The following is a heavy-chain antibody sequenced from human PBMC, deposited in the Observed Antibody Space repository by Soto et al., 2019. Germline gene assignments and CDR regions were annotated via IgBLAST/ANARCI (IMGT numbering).Heavy chain of an antibody. CDR1: GYTLTELS. CDR3: ALXSGSYTRVNYYYYGMDV. Sequence: ASVKVSCKASGYTLTELSMHWVRQAPGKGLEWMGGFDPEDGETIYAQKFQGRVTMTEDTSTDTAYMELSSLRSEDTAVYYCALXSGSYTRVNYYYYGMDVWGQGTTVTVSS. V-gene: IGHV1-24*01. D-gene: IGHD3-10*02. J-gene: IGHJ6*02. CDR2: FDPEDGET.